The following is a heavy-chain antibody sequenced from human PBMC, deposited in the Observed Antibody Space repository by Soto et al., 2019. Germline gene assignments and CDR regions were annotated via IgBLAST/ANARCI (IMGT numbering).Heavy chain of an antibody. CDR3: ASSYLVVERYGMDV. CDR2: IIPIFGTA. Sequence: QVQLVQSGAEVKKPGSSVKVSCKASGGTFSSYAISWVRQAPGQGLEWVGGIIPIFGTANYAQTYQGRVTSTADESTSAAYMELCSLRYEDTAVYDCASSYLVVERYGMDVWGQGTTVTVSS. J-gene: IGHJ6*02. V-gene: IGHV1-69*01. CDR1: GGTFSSYA. D-gene: IGHD3-22*01.